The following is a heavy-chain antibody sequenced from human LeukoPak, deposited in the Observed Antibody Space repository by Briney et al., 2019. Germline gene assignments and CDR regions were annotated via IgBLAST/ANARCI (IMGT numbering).Heavy chain of an antibody. V-gene: IGHV3-30*03. D-gene: IGHD3-22*01. CDR2: ISYDGSNK. CDR3: ATASGITMIAIPFDY. CDR1: GFTFSNYG. Sequence: PGGSLRLSCAASGFTFSNYGMHWVRQAPGKGLEWVAVISYDGSNKYYADSVKGRFTISRDNSKNTLYLQMNSLRAEDTAVYYCATASGITMIAIPFDYWGQGILVTVSS. J-gene: IGHJ4*02.